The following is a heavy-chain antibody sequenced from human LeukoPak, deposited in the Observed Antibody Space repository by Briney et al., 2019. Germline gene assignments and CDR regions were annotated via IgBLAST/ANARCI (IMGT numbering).Heavy chain of an antibody. J-gene: IGHJ4*02. D-gene: IGHD6-19*01. CDR3: ARVGQWQYYFDY. Sequence: KPSETLSLMCTVSGDSFRSHYWSWVRQPPGKGLEWIGYMFYSGSTNYNPSLKGRVAISVDTSKNQFSLMLSSVTAADTAIYYCARVGQWQYYFDYWGQGTQVTVSS. CDR2: MFYSGST. V-gene: IGHV4-59*11. CDR1: GDSFRSHY.